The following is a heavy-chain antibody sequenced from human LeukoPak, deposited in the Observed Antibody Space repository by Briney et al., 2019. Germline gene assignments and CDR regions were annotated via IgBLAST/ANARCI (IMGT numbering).Heavy chain of an antibody. CDR3: ARVRGVNSGSYGFDY. D-gene: IGHD3-10*01. Sequence: GASVKVSCKVSGYTLTELSMHWVRQAPGKGLEWMGGFDPEDGETIYVQKFQGRVTMTEDTSTDTAYMELSRLRSDDTAVYYCARVRGVNSGSYGFDYWGQGTLVTVSS. V-gene: IGHV1-24*01. CDR2: FDPEDGET. CDR1: GYTLTELS. J-gene: IGHJ4*02.